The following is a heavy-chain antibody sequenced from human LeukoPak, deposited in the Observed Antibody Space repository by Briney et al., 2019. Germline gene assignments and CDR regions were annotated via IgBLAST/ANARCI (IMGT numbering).Heavy chain of an antibody. CDR1: GGSISSSSFY. Sequence: SETLSLTCTVSGGSISSSSFYWGWIRQPPGKGLEWIGTIYYSGITYYNPSLKSRVTISVDTSKNQFSLKLSSVTAADTAVYYCARLLPDGLPSDYWGQGTLVTVSS. CDR3: ARLLPDGLPSDY. D-gene: IGHD5-24*01. J-gene: IGHJ4*02. CDR2: IYYSGIT. V-gene: IGHV4-39*01.